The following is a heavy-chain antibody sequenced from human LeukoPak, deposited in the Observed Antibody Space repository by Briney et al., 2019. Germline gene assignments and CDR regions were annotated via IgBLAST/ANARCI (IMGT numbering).Heavy chain of an antibody. Sequence: GGSLRLSCAASGFTFSDYYMSWIRQAPGKGLEWVSYIRSSGSTIYYADSVKGRFTISRDNSKNTLYLQMNSLRVEDTAVYYCATLPYYYDSSGSYYFDYWGQGTLVTVSS. CDR3: ATLPYYYDSSGSYYFDY. CDR1: GFTFSDYY. CDR2: IRSSGSTI. D-gene: IGHD3-22*01. V-gene: IGHV3-11*04. J-gene: IGHJ4*02.